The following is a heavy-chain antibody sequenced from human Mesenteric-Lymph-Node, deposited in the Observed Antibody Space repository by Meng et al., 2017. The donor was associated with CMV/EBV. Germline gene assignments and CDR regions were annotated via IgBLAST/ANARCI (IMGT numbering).Heavy chain of an antibody. Sequence: GSLRLSCTVSGYSISSGYYWGWIRQPPGKGLEWIGSIYHSGSTYYNPSLKSRVTISVDTSKNQFSLKLSSVTAADTAVYYCARMRFLEWSHYFGYWGQGTLVTVSS. D-gene: IGHD3-3*01. CDR3: ARMRFLEWSHYFGY. J-gene: IGHJ4*02. CDR1: GYSISSGYY. CDR2: IYHSGST. V-gene: IGHV4-38-2*02.